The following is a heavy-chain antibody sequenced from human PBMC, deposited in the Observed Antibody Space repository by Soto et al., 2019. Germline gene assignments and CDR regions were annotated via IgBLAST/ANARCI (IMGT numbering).Heavy chain of an antibody. J-gene: IGHJ3*01. CDR1: GFTFSSYA. D-gene: IGHD5-18*01. Sequence: QAQLVESGGGVVQPGRSLRLSCAASGFTFSSYAMHWVRQAPGKGLEWVAVISYDGSNKYYEDSVKGRFTISRDNSKNTLDLKMNSVKAEDTAGYYCARLRYSYDKLDAFDLWGQGTMVPVSS. V-gene: IGHV3-30-3*01. CDR2: ISYDGSNK. CDR3: ARLRYSYDKLDAFDL.